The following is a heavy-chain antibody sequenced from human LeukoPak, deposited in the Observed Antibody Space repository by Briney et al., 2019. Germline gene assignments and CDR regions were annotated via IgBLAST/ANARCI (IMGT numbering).Heavy chain of an antibody. V-gene: IGHV4-39*07. Sequence: SETLSLTCTVSGGSISSGSYFWGWIRQPPGKGLEWIGSMYYSGSTYYNPSLKSRVTLSVDTSKNQFSLKLSSVTAADTAVYYCAKDGPRISWYDPPGHYFDYWGQGTLVTVSS. CDR3: AKDGPRISWYDPPGHYFDY. D-gene: IGHD6-13*01. CDR1: GGSISSGSYF. J-gene: IGHJ4*02. CDR2: MYYSGST.